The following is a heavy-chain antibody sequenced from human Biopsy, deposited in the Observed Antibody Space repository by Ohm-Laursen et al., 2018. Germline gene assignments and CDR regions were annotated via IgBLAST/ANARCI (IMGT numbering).Heavy chain of an antibody. J-gene: IGHJ4*02. V-gene: IGHV4-34*01. CDR1: GGSFSGSY. D-gene: IGHD3-3*01. CDR3: ARGEYYAYWSGARKLNYFDY. CDR2: INHSGST. Sequence: GTLSLTCAVSGGSFSGSYWSWIRQTPGKGLEWIGEINHSGSTKYNPSFESRVTISVDTSKNQFSLNLFSVTAADAARYFCARGEYYAYWSGARKLNYFDYWGQGTLVIVSS.